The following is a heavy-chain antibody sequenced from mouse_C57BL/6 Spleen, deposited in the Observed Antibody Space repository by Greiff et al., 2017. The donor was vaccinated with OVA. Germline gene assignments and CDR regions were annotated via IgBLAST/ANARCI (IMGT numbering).Heavy chain of an antibody. Sequence: VQLQQSGAELVKPGASVKISCKASGYAFSSYWMNWVKQRPGKGLEWIGQIYPGDGDTNYNGKFKGKATLTADKSASTAYMQLSSLTSEDSAIYYCARLTTSRYFDVWGTGTTVTVSS. CDR2: IYPGDGDT. V-gene: IGHV1-80*01. D-gene: IGHD2-1*01. CDR3: ARLTTSRYFDV. J-gene: IGHJ1*03. CDR1: GYAFSSYW.